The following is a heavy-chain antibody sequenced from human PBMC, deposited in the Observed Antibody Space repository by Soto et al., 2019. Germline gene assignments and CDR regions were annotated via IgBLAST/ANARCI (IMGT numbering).Heavy chain of an antibody. CDR3: ATRGRYGSSSGMYNWFDP. CDR2: IYYSGTT. D-gene: IGHD6-6*01. J-gene: IGHJ5*02. CDR1: RGSASSGCHY. V-gene: IGHV4-61*01. Sequence: PSETLSLTCTVSRGSASSGCHYWCYIRLPPGKGLQWIGYIYYSGTTTYIPSLKSRVTISVDTSKNQFSLNLSSVTAADTAVYYCATRGRYGSSSGMYNWFDPWGQGTLVTVSS.